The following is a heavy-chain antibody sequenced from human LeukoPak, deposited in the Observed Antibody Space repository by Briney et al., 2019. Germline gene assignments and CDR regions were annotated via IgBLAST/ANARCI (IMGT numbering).Heavy chain of an antibody. J-gene: IGHJ4*02. D-gene: IGHD5-18*01. CDR3: ARLRYSNIGYSSPIDY. V-gene: IGHV4-59*08. Sequence: PSETLSLTCTVSSGSMNSYYWSWIRQPPGKGLEWIGYIYYSGNTSYNPSLKSRVTISVDTSKNQFSLKLSSVTAADTAVYYCARLRYSNIGYSSPIDYWGQGTLVTVSS. CDR1: SGSMNSYY. CDR2: IYYSGNT.